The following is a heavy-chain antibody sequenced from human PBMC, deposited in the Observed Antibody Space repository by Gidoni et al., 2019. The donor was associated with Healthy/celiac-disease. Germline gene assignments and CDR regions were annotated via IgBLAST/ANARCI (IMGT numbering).Heavy chain of an antibody. Sequence: DVQLVQSGAEVQKPGESLKISCRGSGYSFTRYWIGWVRQLPGKGLGWMGIIYPGDSDTRYSPSFQGQVTISADKSISTAYLQWSSLKASDTAMYYCARLYYYDSSGYYAIFDYWGQGTLVTVSS. CDR2: IYPGDSDT. CDR1: GYSFTRYW. V-gene: IGHV5-51*01. CDR3: ARLYYYDSSGYYAIFDY. J-gene: IGHJ4*02. D-gene: IGHD3-22*01.